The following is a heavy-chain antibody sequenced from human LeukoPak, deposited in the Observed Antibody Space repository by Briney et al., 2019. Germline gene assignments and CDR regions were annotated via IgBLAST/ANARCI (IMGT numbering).Heavy chain of an antibody. Sequence: QPGGSLRLSCAASDFAVSRNYMSWVRQAPGKGLEWVSVIYSGGSTKYADSVKGRFTISRDNSKNTLYLQMNSLRVEDTALCYCASRSGGDYPYLDYWGQGTLVTVSS. CDR3: ASRSGGDYPYLDY. D-gene: IGHD4-17*01. CDR2: IYSGGST. V-gene: IGHV3-53*01. J-gene: IGHJ4*02. CDR1: DFAVSRNY.